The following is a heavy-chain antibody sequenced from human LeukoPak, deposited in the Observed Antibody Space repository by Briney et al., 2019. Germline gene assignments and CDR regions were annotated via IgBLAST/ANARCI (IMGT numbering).Heavy chain of an antibody. CDR2: IHHSGAT. D-gene: IGHD4-17*01. CDR1: GDSLNTYY. Sequence: SETLSLTCTVSGDSLNTYYWDWIRQPAGKGLEWIGRIHHSGATNYNPSLKSRVTMSVDTSKNQLSLILRSVTAADTAVYYCARHALDYGDYVGRIDYWGQGTLVTVSS. J-gene: IGHJ4*02. CDR3: ARHALDYGDYVGRIDY. V-gene: IGHV4-4*07.